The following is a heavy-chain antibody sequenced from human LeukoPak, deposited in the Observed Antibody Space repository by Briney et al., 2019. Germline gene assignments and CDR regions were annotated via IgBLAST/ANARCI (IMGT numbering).Heavy chain of an antibody. CDR2: ITSSGDLT. CDR1: EFTFSSYS. D-gene: IGHD3-22*01. CDR3: ARLLCRGYSCRVFDN. Sequence: PGGSLRLSCVASEFTFSSYSMSWVRQAPGRGPEWVSSITSSGDLTFYTDSVKGRFTISRDNAKNTLYLQMNRLRAEDTAIYYCARLLCRGYSCRVFDNWGQVTLVNVSS. V-gene: IGHV3-23*01. J-gene: IGHJ4*02.